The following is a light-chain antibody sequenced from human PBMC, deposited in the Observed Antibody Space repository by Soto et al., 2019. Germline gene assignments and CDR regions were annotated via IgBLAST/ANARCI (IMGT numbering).Light chain of an antibody. V-gene: IGKV3-20*01. CDR1: QSVSSSY. Sequence: EIVLTQSPGTLSLSPGERASLSCRASQSVSSSYLAWYQQKPGQAPRLLISAASSRATDIPDRFSGSGSGTDFTLSISRLEPEDFAVYYCQHYATSPPVTFGQGTRVDLK. CDR2: AAS. J-gene: IGKJ5*01. CDR3: QHYATSPPVT.